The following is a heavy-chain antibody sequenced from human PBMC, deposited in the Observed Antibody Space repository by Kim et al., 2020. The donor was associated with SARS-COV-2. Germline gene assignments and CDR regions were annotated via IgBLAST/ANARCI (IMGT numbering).Heavy chain of an antibody. D-gene: IGHD3-10*01. V-gene: IGHV3-33*01. J-gene: IGHJ6*02. CDR3: ARLYYYGSGAGMDV. Sequence: YPEPVEGRFTIPREHSHTTTYLKMNGLRAEDTAVYYCARLYYYGSGAGMDVWGQGTTVTVSS.